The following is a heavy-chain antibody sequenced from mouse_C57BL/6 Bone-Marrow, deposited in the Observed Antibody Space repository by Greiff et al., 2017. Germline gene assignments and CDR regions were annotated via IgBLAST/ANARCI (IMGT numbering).Heavy chain of an antibody. D-gene: IGHD1-1*01. Sequence: VQLQESGEGLVKPGGSLKLSCAASGFTFSSYAMSWVRQTPEKRLEWVAYISSGGDYIYYADTVKGRFTISRDNARNTLYLQMSSLKSEDTAMYYCTRGATVVAFDYWGQGTTLTVSS. CDR2: ISSGGDYI. CDR3: TRGATVVAFDY. J-gene: IGHJ2*01. CDR1: GFTFSSYA. V-gene: IGHV5-9-1*02.